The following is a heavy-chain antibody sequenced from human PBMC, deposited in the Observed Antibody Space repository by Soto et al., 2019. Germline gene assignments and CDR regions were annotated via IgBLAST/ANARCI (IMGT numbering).Heavy chain of an antibody. J-gene: IGHJ5*02. CDR1: GGSISSGGYY. D-gene: IGHD4-17*01. Sequence: SETLSLTCTVSGGSISSGGYYWSWIRQHPGKGLEWIGYIYYSGSTYYNPSLKSRVTISVDTSKNQFSLKLSSVTAADAAVYYWARHDYGDYSWFDPWGQGTLVTVSS. CDR3: ARHDYGDYSWFDP. V-gene: IGHV4-31*02. CDR2: IYYSGST.